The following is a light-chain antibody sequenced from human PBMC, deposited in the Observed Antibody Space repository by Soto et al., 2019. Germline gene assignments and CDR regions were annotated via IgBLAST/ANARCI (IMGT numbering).Light chain of an antibody. J-gene: IGKJ4*01. CDR1: QSVTSSD. V-gene: IGKV3-20*01. Sequence: IGLTQSPATLSLSPGERATLSCLARQSVTSSDLAWYHQKPGQAPRLLISGASSRATGMPERFRGSGCGTDFTPTTSRLEPEDVAVYYCQQYGSSPGLTFGGGTKVEIK. CDR3: QQYGSSPGLT. CDR2: GAS.